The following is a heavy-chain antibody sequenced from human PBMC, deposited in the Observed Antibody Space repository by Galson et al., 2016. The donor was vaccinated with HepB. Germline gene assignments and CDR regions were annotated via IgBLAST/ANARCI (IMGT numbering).Heavy chain of an antibody. J-gene: IGHJ6*03. D-gene: IGHD5-18*01. CDR2: IYTNGRT. CDR3: ARDSSVDTYFYYYMDV. CDR1: GGSISSSTHY. Sequence: TLSLTCTVSGGSISSSTHYWSWIRQPAGKGLEWIGRIYTNGRTNYNPSLKIRVTISVATSKNQFSLKLSSLTAADTAVYYCARDSSVDTYFYYYMDVWGKGTTVTVSS. V-gene: IGHV4-61*02.